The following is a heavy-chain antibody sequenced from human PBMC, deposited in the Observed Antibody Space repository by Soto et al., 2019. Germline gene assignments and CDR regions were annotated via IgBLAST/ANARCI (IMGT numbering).Heavy chain of an antibody. CDR2: IIPIFGPA. CDR3: GIGSSWTKVEY. D-gene: IGHD6-13*01. V-gene: IGHV1-69*01. Sequence: QVQLVQSGAEVKKPGSSVKVSCKASGGTVSNSAISWLRQAPGQGLEWMGGIIPIFGPATYSQKFQDRVTITADESTGTGYMELSSLTSEDTAVYVCGIGSSWTKVEYWGQGTLVTVSS. J-gene: IGHJ4*02. CDR1: GGTVSNSA.